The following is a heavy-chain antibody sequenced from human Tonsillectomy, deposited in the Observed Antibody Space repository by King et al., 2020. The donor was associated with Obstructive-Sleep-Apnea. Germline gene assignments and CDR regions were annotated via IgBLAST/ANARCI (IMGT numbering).Heavy chain of an antibody. CDR1: GFTFSSYS. CDR3: AVDIGY. D-gene: IGHD5-12*01. CDR2: ISSISSTI. J-gene: IGHJ4*02. V-gene: IGHV3-48*04. Sequence: VQLVESGGGLVQPGGSLRLSCAASGFTFSSYSMNWVRQAPGKGLEWVSYISSISSTIYYADSVKGRFTISRDNAKNSLYLQMNSLRAEDTAVYYCAVDIGYWGQGTLVTVSS.